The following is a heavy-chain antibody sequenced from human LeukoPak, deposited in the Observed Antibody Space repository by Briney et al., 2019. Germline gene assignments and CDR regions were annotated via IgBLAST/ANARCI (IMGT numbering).Heavy chain of an antibody. CDR2: MNPNSGNT. CDR1: GYTFTSYD. V-gene: IGHV1-8*01. J-gene: IGHJ4*02. Sequence: ASVKVSCKASGYTFTSYDINWVRQATGQGLEWMGWMNPNSGNTGYAQKFQGRVTMTRNTSISTAYMELSSLRSEDTAVYYCARGLVEYSSSAYWIDYWGQGTLVTVSS. CDR3: ARGLVEYSSSAYWIDY. D-gene: IGHD6-6*01.